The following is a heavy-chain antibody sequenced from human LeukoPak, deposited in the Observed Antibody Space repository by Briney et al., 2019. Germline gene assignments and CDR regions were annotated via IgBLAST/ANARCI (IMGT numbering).Heavy chain of an antibody. Sequence: GALVKVSCKASGYTFTSCYMHWVRQAPGQGLEWMGIINPSGGSTSYAQKFQGRVTMTRDTSTSTVYMELSSLRSEDTAVYYCARLGYGDYEGLDYWGQGTLVTVSS. D-gene: IGHD4-17*01. CDR1: GYTFTSCY. CDR3: ARLGYGDYEGLDY. J-gene: IGHJ4*02. CDR2: INPSGGST. V-gene: IGHV1-46*01.